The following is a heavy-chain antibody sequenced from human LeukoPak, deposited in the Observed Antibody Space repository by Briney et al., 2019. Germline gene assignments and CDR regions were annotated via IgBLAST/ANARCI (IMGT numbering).Heavy chain of an antibody. CDR1: GGSFSGYY. CDR2: IYYSGST. CDR3: ARSPRYSSSFLAKVYYGMDV. D-gene: IGHD6-6*01. Sequence: SETLSLTCAVYGGSFSGYYWSWIRQPPGKGLEWIGYIYYSGSTNYNPSLKSRVTISVDTSKNQFSLKLSSVTAADTAVYYCARSPRYSSSFLAKVYYGMDVWGQGTTVTVSS. J-gene: IGHJ6*02. V-gene: IGHV4-59*08.